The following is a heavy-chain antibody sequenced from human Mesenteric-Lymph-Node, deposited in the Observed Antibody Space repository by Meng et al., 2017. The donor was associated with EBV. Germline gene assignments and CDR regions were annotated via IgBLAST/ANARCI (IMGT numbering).Heavy chain of an antibody. CDR2: IYHSGST. D-gene: IGHD2-21*02. CDR1: GGSLRSRNV. CDR3: ARVGAYCGGDCYHPR. J-gene: IGHJ4*02. Sequence: QVQLQEPGPGLVRPSGSLSLTCAVSGGSLRSRNVWSWVRQPPGKGLEWIGEIYHSGSTNYNPSLKSRVTISVDESKNQFSLRLSSVTAADTAVYYCARVGAYCGGDCYHPRWGQGTLVTVSS. V-gene: IGHV4-4*02.